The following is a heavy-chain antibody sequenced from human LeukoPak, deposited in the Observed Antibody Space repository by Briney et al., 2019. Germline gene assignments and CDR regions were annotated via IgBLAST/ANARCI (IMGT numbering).Heavy chain of an antibody. V-gene: IGHV1-8*01. CDR2: MNPNSGNT. Sequence: GASVKVSCKASGCTFTSYDINWVRQATGQGLEWMGWMNPNSGNTGYAQKFQGRVTMTRNTSISTAYMELSSLRSEDTAVYYCARGLYYDFWSGYYLDYWGQGTLVTVSS. CDR1: GCTFTSYD. CDR3: ARGLYYDFWSGYYLDY. D-gene: IGHD3-3*01. J-gene: IGHJ4*02.